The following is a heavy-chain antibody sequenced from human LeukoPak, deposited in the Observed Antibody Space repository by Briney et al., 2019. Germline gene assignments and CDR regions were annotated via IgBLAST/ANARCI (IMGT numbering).Heavy chain of an antibody. J-gene: IGHJ3*02. CDR3: AREPYDYVWGSYRHENSWGAFDI. V-gene: IGHV1-2*02. CDR1: GYTFTGYY. D-gene: IGHD3-16*02. CDR2: INPNSGGT. Sequence: GASVKVSCKASGYTFTGYYMHWVRQAPGQGLEWMGWINPNSGGTNYAQKFQGRVTMTRDTSISTAYMELSRLRSDDTAVYYCAREPYDYVWGSYRHENSWGAFDIWGQGTMVTVSS.